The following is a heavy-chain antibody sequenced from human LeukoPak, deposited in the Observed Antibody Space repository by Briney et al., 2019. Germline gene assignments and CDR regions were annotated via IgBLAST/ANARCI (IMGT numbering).Heavy chain of an antibody. CDR3: ASRKLGNDY. CDR1: GGSVSDYY. V-gene: IGHV4-59*02. J-gene: IGHJ4*02. CDR2: IYYTGST. Sequence: SETLSLTCTISGGSVSDYYWSWIRQSPGKGLEWIGYIYYTGSTTYNPSLKSRVTISADTSKNQFSLKLSPVTAADTAVYYCASRKLGNDYWGQGTLVTVSS. D-gene: IGHD7-27*01.